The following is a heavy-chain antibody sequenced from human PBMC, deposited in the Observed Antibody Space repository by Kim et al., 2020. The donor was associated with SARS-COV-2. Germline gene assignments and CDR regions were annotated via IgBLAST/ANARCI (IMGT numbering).Heavy chain of an antibody. CDR2: INAGNGNT. J-gene: IGHJ5*02. Sequence: ASVKVSCKASGYTFTSYAMHWVRQAPGQRLEWMGWINAGNGNTKYSQKFQGRVTITRDTSASTAYMELSRLRYEDTAVFYCARADSSSWYFNWLDPWGQG. D-gene: IGHD6-13*01. CDR1: GYTFTSYA. CDR3: ARADSSSWYFNWLDP. V-gene: IGHV1-3*01.